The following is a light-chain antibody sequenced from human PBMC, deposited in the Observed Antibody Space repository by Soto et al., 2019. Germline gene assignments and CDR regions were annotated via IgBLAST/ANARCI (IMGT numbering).Light chain of an antibody. V-gene: IGKV1-6*01. CDR2: SAS. J-gene: IGKJ3*01. CDR3: LQDHNSLT. CDR1: QGIRND. Sequence: AIQMTQSPSSLSASVGDRVTITCRASQGIRNDLAWYQQKPGKAPKLLIYSASTLQSGVPSRFSGSGSGTDFTLTISSLQPEDFATYHCLQDHNSLTFGPGTTVDIK.